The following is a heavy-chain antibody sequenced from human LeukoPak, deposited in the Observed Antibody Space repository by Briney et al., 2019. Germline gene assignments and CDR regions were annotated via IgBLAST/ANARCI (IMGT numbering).Heavy chain of an antibody. V-gene: IGHV3-48*02. CDR1: GFIFNYYS. Sequence: GGSLRLSCAASGFIFNYYSMNWVRQAPGKGLEWVSYISSSSSSIYYADSVKGRFTISRDNAKDSLYLQMNSLRDEDTAVYYCTKESVTYLDYWGQGTLVTVSS. CDR2: ISSSSSSI. J-gene: IGHJ4*02. D-gene: IGHD2-21*02. CDR3: TKESVTYLDY.